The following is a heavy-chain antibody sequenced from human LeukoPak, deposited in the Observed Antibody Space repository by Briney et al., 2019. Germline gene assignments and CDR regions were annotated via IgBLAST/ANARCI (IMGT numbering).Heavy chain of an antibody. V-gene: IGHV3-7*01. D-gene: IGHD2-21*01. CDR2: IEQDGSEK. CDR3: ARPGGDGYNWGADY. J-gene: IGHJ4*02. CDR1: GFTFSSYW. Sequence: GGSPRLSCAASGFTFSSYWMSWVRQAPGKGLEWVANIEQDGSEKYYVDSVKGRFTISRDNAKNSLYLQMNSLRAEDTAVYYCARPGGDGYNWGADYWGQGTLVTVSS.